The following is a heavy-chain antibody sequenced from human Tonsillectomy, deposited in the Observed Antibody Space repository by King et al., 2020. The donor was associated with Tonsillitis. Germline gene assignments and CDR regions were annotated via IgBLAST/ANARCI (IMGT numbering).Heavy chain of an antibody. V-gene: IGHV3-15*01. D-gene: IGHD1-20*01. Sequence: VQLVESGGGLVKPGGSLRLSCAASGFTFSNAWMSWVRQAPGKGLEWVGRIKSKTDGGTTDYAAPVKGRFTISRDDSKNTLYLQMNSLKTEDTAVYYCTSDNQNNRNDAPYYLGAREIDDPDLNFDYWGQGTLVTVSS. CDR3: TSDNQNNRNDAPYYLGAREIDDPDLNFDY. J-gene: IGHJ4*02. CDR2: IKSKTDGGTT. CDR1: GFTFSNAW.